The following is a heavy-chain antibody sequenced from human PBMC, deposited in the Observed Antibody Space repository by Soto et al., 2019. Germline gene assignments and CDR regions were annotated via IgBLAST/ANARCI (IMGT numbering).Heavy chain of an antibody. D-gene: IGHD2-2*01. CDR1: GFTVSSND. V-gene: IGHV3-53*01. J-gene: IGHJ6*02. CDR2: IYSGGST. Sequence: GGSLRLSCAASGFTVSSNDMSWVRQAPGKGLEWVSVIYSGGSTYYADSVKGRFTISRDNSKNTLYLQMNSLRAEDTAVYYCARLYCSSKNFYGALHYYFGLDVWGQGTTVTVSS. CDR3: ARLYCSSKNFYGALHYYFGLDV.